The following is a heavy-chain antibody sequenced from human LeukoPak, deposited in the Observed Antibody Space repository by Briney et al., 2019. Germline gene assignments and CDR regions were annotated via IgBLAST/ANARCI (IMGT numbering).Heavy chain of an antibody. Sequence: ASVKVSCKASGYTFTSYYMHWVRQAPGQGLEWMGIINPSGGSTSYAQKLQGRVTMTTDTSTSTAYMELRSLRSDDTDVYYCAIQMDSSGYIMGAPILYWGQGTLVTVSS. V-gene: IGHV1-46*01. CDR3: AIQMDSSGYIMGAPILY. CDR1: GYTFTSYY. CDR2: INPSGGST. D-gene: IGHD3-22*01. J-gene: IGHJ4*02.